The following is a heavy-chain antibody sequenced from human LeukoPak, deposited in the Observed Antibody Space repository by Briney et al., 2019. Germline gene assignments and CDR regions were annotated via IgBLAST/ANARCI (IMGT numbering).Heavy chain of an antibody. J-gene: IGHJ4*02. D-gene: IGHD3-10*01. CDR1: GFTFSSYG. V-gene: IGHV3-30*18. Sequence: GGSLRLSCAASGFTFSSYGMHWVRQAPGKGLEWVAVISYDGSNKYYADSVKGRFTISRDNSKNTLYLQMNSLRAEDTAVYYCAKDSMVRGENYFDYWGQGTLDTVSS. CDR3: AKDSMVRGENYFDY. CDR2: ISYDGSNK.